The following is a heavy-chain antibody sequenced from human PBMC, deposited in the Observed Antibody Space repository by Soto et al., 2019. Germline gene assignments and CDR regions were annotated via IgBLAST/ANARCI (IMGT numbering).Heavy chain of an antibody. V-gene: IGHV3-30-3*01. CDR1: GFTFSSYA. Sequence: QVQLVESGGGVVQPGRSLRLSCAASGFTFSSYAMHWVRQAPGKGLEWVAVISYDGSNKYYADSVKGRFTISRDNSKNTLYLQMNSLRAEDTAVYYCAREMITFGGVIVQANFDYWGQGTLVTVSS. CDR3: AREMITFGGVIVQANFDY. J-gene: IGHJ4*02. D-gene: IGHD3-16*02. CDR2: ISYDGSNK.